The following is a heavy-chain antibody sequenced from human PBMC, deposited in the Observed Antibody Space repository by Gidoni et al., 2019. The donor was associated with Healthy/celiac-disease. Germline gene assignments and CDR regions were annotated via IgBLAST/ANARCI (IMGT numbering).Heavy chain of an antibody. V-gene: IGHV3-30-3*01. Sequence: QVQLVESGGGVVQPGGSLRLSCAASGFSFRSYALHWVRQAPGKGLEWVAVISYDGSNKYYADSVKGRFTISRDNSKNTLYLQMNSLRAEDTAVYYCARDNKPYDFYYYYYGMDVWGQGTTVTVSS. CDR1: GFSFRSYA. D-gene: IGHD3-3*01. CDR2: ISYDGSNK. J-gene: IGHJ6*02. CDR3: ARDNKPYDFYYYYYGMDV.